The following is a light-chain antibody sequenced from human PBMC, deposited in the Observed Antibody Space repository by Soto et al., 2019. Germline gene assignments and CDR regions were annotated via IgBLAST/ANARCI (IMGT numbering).Light chain of an antibody. CDR1: SNDVGDDNY. J-gene: IGLJ2*01. Sequence: QSALTQPASVSGSPGQSITISCTGTSNDVGDDNYVSWYQQHPGKAPKVMIYYVSNRPSGVSDRFSGSKSGNTASLTIAGLQAEDEDDYYCSSYTRNSTVVLGGGTKLTVL. CDR3: SSYTRNSTVV. CDR2: YVS. V-gene: IGLV2-14*01.